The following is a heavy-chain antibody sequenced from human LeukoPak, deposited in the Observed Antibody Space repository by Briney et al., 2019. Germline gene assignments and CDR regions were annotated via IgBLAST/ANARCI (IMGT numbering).Heavy chain of an antibody. V-gene: IGHV3-53*01. CDR1: GFTVSSNY. CDR3: ARGQGSTSAWYFDY. CDR2: IYSGGGT. D-gene: IGHD6-19*01. Sequence: PGGSLRLSCAASGFTVSSNYMGWVRQAPGKGLEWVSFIYSGGGTYYADSVKGRFTISRDNPKNTLSLQMNNLRAEDTAVYYCARGQGSTSAWYFDYWGQGTLVTVSS. J-gene: IGHJ4*02.